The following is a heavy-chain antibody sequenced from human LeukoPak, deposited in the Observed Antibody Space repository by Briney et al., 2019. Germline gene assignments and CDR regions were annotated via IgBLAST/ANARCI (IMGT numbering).Heavy chain of an antibody. V-gene: IGHV3-23*01. CDR2: ISGSGGST. J-gene: IGHJ4*02. D-gene: IGHD3-22*01. Sequence: PGGSLRLSCAASGFTFSDYSMNWVRQAPGKGLEWVSAISGSGGSTYYADSVKGRFTISRDNSKNTLYLQMNGLRAEDTAVYYCAKVRGYYDSSGYYSGFDYWGQGTLVTVSS. CDR3: AKVRGYYDSSGYYSGFDY. CDR1: GFTFSDYS.